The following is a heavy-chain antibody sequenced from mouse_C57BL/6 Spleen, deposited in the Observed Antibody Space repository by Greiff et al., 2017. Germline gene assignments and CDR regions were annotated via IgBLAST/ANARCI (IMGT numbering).Heavy chain of an antibody. J-gene: IGHJ2*01. CDR2: INYDGSST. CDR3: ARTVVAPNYFDY. D-gene: IGHD1-1*01. V-gene: IGHV5-16*01. CDR1: GFTFSDYY. Sequence: DVKLVESEGGLVQPGSSMKLSCTASGFTFSDYYMAWVRQVPEKGLEWVANINYDGSSTYYLDSLKSRFIISRDNAKNILYLQMSSLKSEDTATYYCARTVVAPNYFDYWGQGTTLTVSS.